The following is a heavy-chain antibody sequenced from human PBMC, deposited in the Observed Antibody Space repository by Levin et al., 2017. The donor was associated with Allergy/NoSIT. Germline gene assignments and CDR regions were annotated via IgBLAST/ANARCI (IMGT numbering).Heavy chain of an antibody. D-gene: IGHD6-13*01. CDR1: GFTFGDYA. CDR2: IRSKAYGGTT. V-gene: IGHV3-49*03. CDR3: TRVVAAAGHFSDNWFDP. J-gene: IGHJ5*02. Sequence: PGGSLRLSCTASGFTFGDYAMSWFRQAPGKGLEWVGFIRSKAYGGTTEYAASVKGRFTISRDDSKSIAYLQMNSLKTEDTAVYYCTRVVAAAGHFSDNWFDPWGQGTLVTVSS.